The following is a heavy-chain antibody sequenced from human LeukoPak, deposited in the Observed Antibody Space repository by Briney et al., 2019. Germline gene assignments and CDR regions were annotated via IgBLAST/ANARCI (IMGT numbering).Heavy chain of an antibody. CDR1: GFSFSTYA. CDR3: AKRAAREFDY. Sequence: PRGCLRLSCAASGFSFSTYAMGWVRHAPGGGLEWGSATSGSGSSTFYADSVKGRFTMSRDNSKNTLYLQMNSLRDEDTAVYYCAKRAAREFDYWGQGTLVTVSS. CDR2: TSGSGSST. V-gene: IGHV3-23*01. D-gene: IGHD6-25*01. J-gene: IGHJ4*02.